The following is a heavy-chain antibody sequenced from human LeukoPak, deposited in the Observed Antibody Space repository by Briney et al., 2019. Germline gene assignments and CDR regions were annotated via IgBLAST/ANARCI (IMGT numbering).Heavy chain of an antibody. CDR2: INPNSGGT. CDR3: ARVYGSGSPWMNFDP. Sequence: ASVKVSCKASGYTLTGYYMQWARQAPGQGHEWMGWINPNSGGTNYAENFQGRVTMPRDTSISTAYMELRGLISDDTAVYYCARVYGSGSPWMNFDPWGQGTLVTVAS. V-gene: IGHV1-2*02. CDR1: GYTLTGYY. D-gene: IGHD3-10*01. J-gene: IGHJ5*02.